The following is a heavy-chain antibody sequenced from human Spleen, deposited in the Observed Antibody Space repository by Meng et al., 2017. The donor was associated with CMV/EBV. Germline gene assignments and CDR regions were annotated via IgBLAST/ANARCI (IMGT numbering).Heavy chain of an antibody. J-gene: IGHJ4*02. Sequence: GGSLRLSCAASGFSISPYAMQWVRQAPGKGLEWVAVISFDASNKRYADSVKGRFAISRDNSKDTLYLEMNSLRTEDTAVYYCVKGWQQLGDSWGQGTLVTVSS. CDR1: GFSISPYA. CDR3: VKGWQQLGDS. CDR2: ISFDASNK. V-gene: IGHV3-30*01. D-gene: IGHD4-23*01.